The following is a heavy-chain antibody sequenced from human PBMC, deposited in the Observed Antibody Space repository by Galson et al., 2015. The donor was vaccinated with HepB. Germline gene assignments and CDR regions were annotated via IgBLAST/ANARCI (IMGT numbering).Heavy chain of an antibody. CDR1: RLTFSSYN. CDR3: GGSAKKIGLIDF. Sequence: SLRLSCAASRLTFSSYNMNWVRQAPGKGLEWLSYISGSGNSIYYADSVKGRFTISTDNAKNSLFLQMNSLRDEDTAVYYCGGSAKKIGLIDFWGQGTLVTVSS. CDR2: ISGSGNSI. V-gene: IGHV3-48*02. D-gene: IGHD2-15*01. J-gene: IGHJ4*02.